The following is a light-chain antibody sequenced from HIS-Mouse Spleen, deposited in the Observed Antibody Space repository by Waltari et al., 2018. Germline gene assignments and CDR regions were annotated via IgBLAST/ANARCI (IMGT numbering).Light chain of an antibody. V-gene: IGLV1-44*01. CDR1: SSNIGSNT. CDR2: SNN. J-gene: IGLJ2*01. CDR3: AAWDDSLNGVV. Sequence: QSVLTQPPSASGTPGQRVTISCSGSSSNIGSNTVNWYQQRPGTAPKLLIYSNNQRHSGVPARFSGSKSGTSASLAISGLQSEDEADYYCAAWDDSLNGVVFSGGTKLTVL.